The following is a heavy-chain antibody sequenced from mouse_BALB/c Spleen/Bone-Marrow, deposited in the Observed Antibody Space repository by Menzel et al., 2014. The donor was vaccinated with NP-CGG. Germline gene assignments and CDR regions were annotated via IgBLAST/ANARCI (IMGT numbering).Heavy chain of an antibody. CDR2: IWAGGST. V-gene: IGHV2-9*02. D-gene: IGHD1-1*01. CDR3: ARGSYYEGAMDY. J-gene: IGHJ4*01. CDR1: GFSLSSYG. Sequence: VQVVESGPGLVAPSQSLSITCTVSGFSLSSYGVHWVRQPPGKVLEWLGVIWAGGSTNYNSALMSRLSISKDNSKSQVFLKMNSLQTDDTAMYYCARGSYYEGAMDYWGQGTSVTVSS.